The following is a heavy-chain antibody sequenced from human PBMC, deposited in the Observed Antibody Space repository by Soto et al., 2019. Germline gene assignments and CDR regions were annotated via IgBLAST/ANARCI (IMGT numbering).Heavy chain of an antibody. CDR3: ARARSPAYNHSALKA. CDR1: GFTFSRYV. J-gene: IGHJ6*02. Sequence: QVQLVESGGGVVQPGRSLGLSCAASGFTFSRYVMHWVRQAPGKGLEWVALISSDGSSEYYADSVGGRFTISRDTSPNPLYLQMNSLRVEDTALYFCARARSPAYNHSALKAWGQGTTVTVSS. D-gene: IGHD1-1*01. CDR2: ISSDGSSE. V-gene: IGHV3-30-3*01.